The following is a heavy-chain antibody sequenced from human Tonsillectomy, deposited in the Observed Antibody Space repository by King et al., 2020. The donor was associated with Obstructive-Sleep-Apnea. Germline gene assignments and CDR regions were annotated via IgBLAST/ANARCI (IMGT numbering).Heavy chain of an antibody. CDR3: ARISSWVNSGNYFGLDY. Sequence: VTLKESGPALVKPTQTLTLTCTFSGFSLSTSGMCVTWIRQPPGKALEWLARIDWDGDKYYSTFLKTRLTISKDTSKNQVVLTMINTDPLDTATYYCARISSWVNSGNYFGLDYWGQGTLVTVSS. V-gene: IGHV2-70*11. CDR2: IDWDGDK. D-gene: IGHD1-26*01. J-gene: IGHJ4*02. CDR1: GFSLSTSGMC.